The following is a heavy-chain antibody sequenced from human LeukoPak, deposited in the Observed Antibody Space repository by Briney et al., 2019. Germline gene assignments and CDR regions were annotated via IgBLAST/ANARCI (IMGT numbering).Heavy chain of an antibody. CDR2: ISYIGST. CDR3: ARDLVTVTKGFDI. J-gene: IGHJ3*02. V-gene: IGHV4-59*11. CDR1: DDSFSSHY. D-gene: IGHD4-17*01. Sequence: SETLFLTCAVSDDSFSSHYWTWIRQPPGKGLEWIEYISYIGSTNYNPSLKSRVTISIDTSKNQFSLKLSSVTAADTAVYYCARDLVTVTKGFDIWGQGTMVSVSS.